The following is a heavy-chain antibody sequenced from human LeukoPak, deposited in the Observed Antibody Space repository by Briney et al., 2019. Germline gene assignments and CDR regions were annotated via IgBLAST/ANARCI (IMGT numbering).Heavy chain of an antibody. Sequence: SETLSLTCAPYGGSFSGYYWSWIRQTPGKVLEWIGEINHSGITNYDPSLKSRVTISVDTSKSQFSLKLSSVTAADTAVYYCARLVGSEYDFDTFDIWGQGTMVTVSS. V-gene: IGHV4-34*01. CDR2: INHSGIT. D-gene: IGHD3-3*01. J-gene: IGHJ3*02. CDR3: ARLVGSEYDFDTFDI. CDR1: GGSFSGYY.